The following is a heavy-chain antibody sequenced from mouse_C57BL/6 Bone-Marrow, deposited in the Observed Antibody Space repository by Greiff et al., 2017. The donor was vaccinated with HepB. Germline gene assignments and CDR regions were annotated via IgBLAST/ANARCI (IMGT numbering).Heavy chain of an antibody. CDR3: ARLMVYWYFDV. Sequence: VKLQQPGAELVKPGASVKLSCKASGYTFTSYWMHWVKQRPGQGLEWIGMIHPNSGSTNYNEKFKSKATLTVDKSSSTAYMQLSSLTSEDSAVYYCARLMVYWYFDVWGTGTTVTVSS. J-gene: IGHJ1*03. V-gene: IGHV1-64*01. D-gene: IGHD1-1*02. CDR2: IHPNSGST. CDR1: GYTFTSYW.